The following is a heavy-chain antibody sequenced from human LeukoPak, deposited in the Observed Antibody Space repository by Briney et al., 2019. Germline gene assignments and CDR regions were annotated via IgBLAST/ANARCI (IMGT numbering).Heavy chain of an antibody. J-gene: IGHJ4*02. CDR1: GFTFSSYG. CDR2: IWYDGCDK. CDR3: AKSHASIWNVYDY. V-gene: IGHV3-33*06. Sequence: PGGSLRLSCAASGFTFSSYGMHWVRQAPGKGLEWVAVIWYDGCDKYYADSVKGRFTISRDNLKNMVFLQMNSLRAEDTAIYYCAKSHASIWNVYDYWGQGTLVTVSS. D-gene: IGHD1-1*01.